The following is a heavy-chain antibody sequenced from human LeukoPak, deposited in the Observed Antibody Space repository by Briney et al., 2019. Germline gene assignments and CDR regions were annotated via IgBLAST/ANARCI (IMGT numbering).Heavy chain of an antibody. D-gene: IGHD7-27*01. Sequence: QPGGSLRLSCAASGFIFSSYEMNWVRQAPGKGLEWVSYISSSDNTIHYADSVKGRFTISRDNAKNSLYLQMNSLRAEDTAVYYCARDINWVGGYWGQGTLVTVSS. J-gene: IGHJ4*02. CDR2: ISSSDNTI. CDR3: ARDINWVGGY. V-gene: IGHV3-48*03. CDR1: GFIFSSYE.